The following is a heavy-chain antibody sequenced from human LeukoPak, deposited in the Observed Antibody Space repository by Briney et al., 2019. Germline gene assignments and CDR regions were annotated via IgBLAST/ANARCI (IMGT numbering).Heavy chain of an antibody. Sequence: PSETLSLTCTVSGGSISSHYWSWIRQPPGKGLEWIGYIYYSGSTNYNPSLKSRVTISVDTSKNQFSLKLSSVTAADTAVYYCARGGSSGYDPFDYWGQGTLVTASS. CDR2: IYYSGST. D-gene: IGHD5-12*01. CDR1: GGSISSHY. V-gene: IGHV4-59*11. CDR3: ARGGSSGYDPFDY. J-gene: IGHJ4*02.